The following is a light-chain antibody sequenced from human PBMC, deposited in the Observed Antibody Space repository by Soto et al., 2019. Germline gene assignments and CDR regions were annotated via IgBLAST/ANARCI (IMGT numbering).Light chain of an antibody. CDR3: QQSYSSPPT. J-gene: IGKJ5*01. Sequence: IQMTQSPSSLSASVGDRVTITCRASQSISSYLNWYQQKPGKAPKLLIYAASNLQSGVPSRFSGSGSGTDFTLTISSLQPEDFATYYCQQSYSSPPTFGQGTRLEIK. V-gene: IGKV1-39*01. CDR1: QSISSY. CDR2: AAS.